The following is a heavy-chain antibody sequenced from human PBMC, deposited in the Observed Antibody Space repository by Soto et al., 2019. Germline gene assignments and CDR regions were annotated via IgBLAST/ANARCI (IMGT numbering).Heavy chain of an antibody. CDR1: GYTFTGYY. Sequence: QVQLVQSGAEVKKPGASVKLSCKGSGYTFTGYYIHWVRQAPGQGLEWMGWINTNSGGTNYAQDFQGWVTMTRDTSINTAYMELSRLRSDDTAVYYCARDAIYNSYGTYFDYWGQGALVTVSS. V-gene: IGHV1-2*04. D-gene: IGHD5-18*01. J-gene: IGHJ4*02. CDR3: ARDAIYNSYGTYFDY. CDR2: INTNSGGT.